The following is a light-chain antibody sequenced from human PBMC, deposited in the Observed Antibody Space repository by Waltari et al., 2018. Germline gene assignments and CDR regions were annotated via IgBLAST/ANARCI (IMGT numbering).Light chain of an antibody. V-gene: IGKV4-1*01. CDR2: WAS. J-gene: IGKJ1*01. CDR1: SVLYRSHTKND. Sequence: SVLYRSHTKNDLAWYQQRPGQPPKLLIYWASTRESGVPDRFCGSGSGTDVTLTISSLQAEDVAVYYCQQYYSTPRTFGQGTKVEIE. CDR3: QQYYSTPRT.